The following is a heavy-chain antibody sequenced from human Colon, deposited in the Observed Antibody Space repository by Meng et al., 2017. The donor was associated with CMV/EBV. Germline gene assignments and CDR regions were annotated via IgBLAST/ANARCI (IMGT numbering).Heavy chain of an antibody. CDR1: GDSVSSSSAA. Sequence: SQTLLLTCAISGDSVSSSSAAWIWIRQSPSRGLEWLGRTYYRSKWYTDYAVSVKSRITISPDTSKNQFSLQLNSVSPEDTALYYCARGNYHFDYWGQGTLVTVSS. CDR2: TYYRSKWYT. D-gene: IGHD3-16*02. V-gene: IGHV6-1*01. J-gene: IGHJ4*02. CDR3: ARGNYHFDY.